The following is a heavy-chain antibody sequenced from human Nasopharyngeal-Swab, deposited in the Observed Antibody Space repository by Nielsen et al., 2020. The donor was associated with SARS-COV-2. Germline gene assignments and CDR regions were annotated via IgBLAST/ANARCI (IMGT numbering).Heavy chain of an antibody. J-gene: IGHJ6*02. V-gene: IGHV3-48*02. CDR1: GFTFISYN. D-gene: IGHD2-2*01. Sequence: GGSLTLSGAAAGFTFISYNMNWVRQAPGKGLEWVSNNSSSSSTKYYADSVKGRFTISRDNAKNSLYLQMNSLRDEDTAVYYCAREMERSVPAAIAYYYYYNMDVWGQGTTVTVSS. CDR2: NSSSSSTK. CDR3: AREMERSVPAAIAYYYYYNMDV.